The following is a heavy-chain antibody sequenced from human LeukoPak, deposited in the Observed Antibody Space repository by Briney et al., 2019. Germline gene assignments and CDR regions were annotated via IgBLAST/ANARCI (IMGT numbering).Heavy chain of an antibody. CDR1: GFTFDDYA. J-gene: IGHJ6*02. D-gene: IGHD3-16*01. Sequence: GGSLRLSCAASGFTFDDYAMHWVRQAPGKGLEWVSIISWDGGSTYYADSVKGRFTISRDNSKNSLYLQMNSLRAEDTALYYCAKGGAIYYYYGMDVWGQGTTVTVSS. CDR3: AKGGAIYYYYGMDV. V-gene: IGHV3-43D*03. CDR2: ISWDGGST.